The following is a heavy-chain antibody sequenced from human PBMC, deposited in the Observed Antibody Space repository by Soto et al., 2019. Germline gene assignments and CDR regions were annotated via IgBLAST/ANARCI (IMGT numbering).Heavy chain of an antibody. Sequence: QVQLQQWGAGLLKPSETLSLTCAVYVGSFSGYYWNWIRQPPGKGLEWIGENNPSRRTNYNPSLRSGVTLSVDTSKNQLSLKLTSVTAADTAVYYFARGLIRRSGWYLKAFDIRGQGTMV. J-gene: IGHJ3*02. D-gene: IGHD6-19*01. CDR2: NNPSRRT. CDR1: VGSFSGYY. CDR3: ARGLIRRSGWYLKAFDI. V-gene: IGHV4-34*01.